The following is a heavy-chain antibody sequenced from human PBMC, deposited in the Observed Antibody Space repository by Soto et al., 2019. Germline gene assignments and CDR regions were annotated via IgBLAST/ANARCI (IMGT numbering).Heavy chain of an antibody. CDR1: GGSVTGYY. V-gene: IGHV4-34*01. CDR3: ATRITGGGWLMPPFDP. D-gene: IGHD1-20*01. CDR2: INHTGGT. Sequence: PSETLSLTCAVYGGSVTGYYWNWIRQPPGKGLEWIGEINHTGGTHYNPSLKSRVTMSVDTSKNQFSLRLSSVTAADTAIYYCATRITGGGWLMPPFDPWGQGTQVTVS. J-gene: IGHJ5*02.